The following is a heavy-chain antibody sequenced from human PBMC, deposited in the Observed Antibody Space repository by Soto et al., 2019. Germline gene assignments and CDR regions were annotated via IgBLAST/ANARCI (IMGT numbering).Heavy chain of an antibody. D-gene: IGHD2-21*01. Sequence: VPLVESGGGLVKPGGSLRLSCAASGFTFSDYYMAWTRQAPGKGLEWIAYIVSGSTYTNYADSVKGRFSISRDNARESLFLEMNSLRANDTAVYYCARVDGESRMDVWGQGTTVSVS. V-gene: IGHV3-11*06. CDR1: GFTFSDYY. CDR3: ARVDGESRMDV. CDR2: IVSGSTYT. J-gene: IGHJ6*02.